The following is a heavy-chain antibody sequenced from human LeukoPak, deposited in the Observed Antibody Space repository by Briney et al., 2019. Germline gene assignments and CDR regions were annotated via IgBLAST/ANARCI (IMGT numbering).Heavy chain of an antibody. J-gene: IGHJ1*01. CDR3: ARGGWYPESFQH. D-gene: IGHD6-19*01. CDR1: GGSMNNYY. V-gene: IGHV4-59*01. CDR2: IYYGGST. Sequence: PSETLSLTCTVSGGSMNNYYLSWIWQPPGKGLEWIGYIYYGGSTNYNPSLKSRVTISVDTSKNQFSLKLSSVTAADTAVYYCARGGWYPESFQHWGQGALVTVSS.